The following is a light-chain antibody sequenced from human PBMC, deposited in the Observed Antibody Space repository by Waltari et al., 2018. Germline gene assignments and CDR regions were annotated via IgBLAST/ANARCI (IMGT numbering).Light chain of an antibody. CDR2: YVS. V-gene: IGLV2-14*03. J-gene: IGLJ1*01. Sequence: QSALTQPASVSGSPGQSITIFCTGTSSDVGGYDYVSWYQQHPGKAPKLMLYYVSARPSGVSNRFSGSKSGNTAALTISGLQAEDEADYHCGSYTSSSTLVFGTGTKVTVL. CDR1: SSDVGGYDY. CDR3: GSYTSSSTLV.